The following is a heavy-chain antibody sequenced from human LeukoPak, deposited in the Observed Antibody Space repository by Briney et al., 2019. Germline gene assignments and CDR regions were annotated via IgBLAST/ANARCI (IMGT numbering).Heavy chain of an antibody. D-gene: IGHD3-9*01. V-gene: IGHV4-34*01. CDR1: GGSFSGYY. CDR2: INHSGST. J-gene: IGHJ4*03. CDR3: ARGYYDILTGYYDDY. Sequence: PSETESLSCAVYGGSFSGYYWSWISQPPGKGLEWIGEINHSGSTNYNPSLKSRVTISVDTSKNQFSLKLSSVTAADTAVYYCARGYYDILTGYYDDYWGPGNHGPVSS.